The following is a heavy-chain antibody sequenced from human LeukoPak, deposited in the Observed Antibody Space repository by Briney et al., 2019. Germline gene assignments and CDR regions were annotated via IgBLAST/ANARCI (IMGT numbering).Heavy chain of an antibody. Sequence: GGSLRLSCAASGFTFSSYAMSWVRQAPGKGLEWVSAISGSGGSTYYADSVKGRFTISRDNSKNTLYLQMNSLRAEDTTVYYCAKVLAKYGGKVQLDYWGQGTLVTVSS. CDR3: AKVLAKYGGKVQLDY. D-gene: IGHD4-23*01. V-gene: IGHV3-23*01. CDR2: ISGSGGST. J-gene: IGHJ4*02. CDR1: GFTFSSYA.